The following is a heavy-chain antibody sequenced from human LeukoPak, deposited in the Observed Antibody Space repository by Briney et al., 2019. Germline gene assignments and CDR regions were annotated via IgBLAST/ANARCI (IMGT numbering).Heavy chain of an antibody. CDR2: IGTAGDT. CDR3: ARAPGIAAAGRIYYYYGMDV. J-gene: IGHJ6*02. V-gene: IGHV3-13*01. CDR1: GFTFSSYD. D-gene: IGHD6-13*01. Sequence: GGSLRLSCAASGFTFSSYDMHWVRQATGKGLEWVSAIGTAGDTYYPGSVKGRFTISRENAKNSLYLQMNSLRAGDTAVYYCARAPGIAAAGRIYYYYGMDVWGQGTTVTVSS.